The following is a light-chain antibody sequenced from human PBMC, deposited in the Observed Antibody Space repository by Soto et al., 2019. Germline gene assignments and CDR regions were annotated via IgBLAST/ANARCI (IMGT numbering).Light chain of an antibody. CDR3: QQYNSFSWT. CDR1: QSVNSW. J-gene: IGKJ1*01. Sequence: ESQMTQSPYTLSAHVGDIVNISCRASQSVNSWLAWYQQKPGKAPKLLIYKASTLESGVPSRFGGSGSGTEFTLTITSLQPEDFATYYCQQYNSFSWTFGQGTKV. CDR2: KAS. V-gene: IGKV1-5*03.